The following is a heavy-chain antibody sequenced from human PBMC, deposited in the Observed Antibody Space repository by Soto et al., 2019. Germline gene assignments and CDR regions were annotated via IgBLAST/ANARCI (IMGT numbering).Heavy chain of an antibody. Sequence: QVQLVESGGGVVQPGRSLRLSCAASGFTFSSYAMHWVRQAPGKGLEWVAVISYDGSNKYYADSVKGRFTISRDNSKNTLYLQMNSLRAEDTAVYYCARVEESSSDYYAMDVWGQGTTVTVSS. CDR2: ISYDGSNK. D-gene: IGHD6-6*01. V-gene: IGHV3-30-3*01. J-gene: IGHJ6*02. CDR3: ARVEESSSDYYAMDV. CDR1: GFTFSSYA.